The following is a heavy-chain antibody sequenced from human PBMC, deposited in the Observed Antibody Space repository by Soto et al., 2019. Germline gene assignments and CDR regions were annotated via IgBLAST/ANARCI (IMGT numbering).Heavy chain of an antibody. D-gene: IGHD3-22*01. J-gene: IGHJ6*02. CDR1: GFTFSSYA. V-gene: IGHV3-23*01. CDR3: AKDPSYYYDSSGYYHPGGYYYGMDV. CDR2: ISGSGGST. Sequence: GGSLRLSCAASGFTFSSYAMSWVRQAPGKGLEWVSAISGSGGSTYYADSVKGRFTISRDNSKNTLYLQMNSLRAEDTAVYYCAKDPSYYYDSSGYYHPGGYYYGMDVWGQGTTVTVSS.